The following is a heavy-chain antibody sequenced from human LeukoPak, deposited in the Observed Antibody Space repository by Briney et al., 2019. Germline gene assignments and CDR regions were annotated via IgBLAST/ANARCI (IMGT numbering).Heavy chain of an antibody. Sequence: GASVKVSCKASGYTFTSYAMNWVRQAPGQGLEWMGWINTNTGNPTYAQGFTGRFVFSLDTSVSTAYLQISSLKAEDTAVYYCARDLLVGANSGSGWFDPWGQGTLVTVSS. CDR1: GYTFTSYA. D-gene: IGHD1-26*01. J-gene: IGHJ5*02. CDR3: ARDLLVGANSGSGWFDP. V-gene: IGHV7-4-1*02. CDR2: INTNTGNP.